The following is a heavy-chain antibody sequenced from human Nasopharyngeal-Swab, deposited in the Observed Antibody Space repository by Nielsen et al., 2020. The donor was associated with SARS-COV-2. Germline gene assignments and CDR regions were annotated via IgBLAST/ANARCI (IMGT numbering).Heavy chain of an antibody. CDR3: ARDRHGYDILTGYRRANNWFDP. CDR1: GFTFSDYY. V-gene: IGHV3-11*04. CDR2: ISSSGSTI. J-gene: IGHJ5*02. D-gene: IGHD3-9*01. Sequence: LSLTCAASGFTFSDYYMSWISQAPGKGLEWVSYISSSGSTIYYADSVKGRFTISRDNAKNSLYLQMNSLRAEDTAVYYCARDRHGYDILTGYRRANNWFDPWGQGTLVTVSS.